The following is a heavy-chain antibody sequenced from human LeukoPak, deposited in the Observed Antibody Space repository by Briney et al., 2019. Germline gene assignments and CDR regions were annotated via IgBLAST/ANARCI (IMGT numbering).Heavy chain of an antibody. CDR2: IKQDGSDK. Sequence: GGSLRLSCAASGFTYSSSWMSWVRQAPGKGLEWVAHIKQDGSDKYYVDSVKGRFTISRDNAKNSLYLQMNSLRADDTAMYYCARHSSGSYYTYWGQGTLVTVSS. V-gene: IGHV3-7*01. J-gene: IGHJ4*02. D-gene: IGHD3-10*01. CDR3: ARHSSGSYYTY. CDR1: GFTYSSSW.